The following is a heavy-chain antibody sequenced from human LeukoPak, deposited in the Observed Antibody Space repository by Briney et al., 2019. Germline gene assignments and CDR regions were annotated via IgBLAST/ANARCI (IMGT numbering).Heavy chain of an antibody. J-gene: IGHJ4*02. CDR3: ARESNSGYYLSY. Sequence: GVSLRLSCAASGFTVTSNYMSWVRQAPGKGLEWVSVIYNDGRTYYADSVKGRFTISRDNSKNTLYLQMNSLRAEDTAVYYCARESNSGYYLSYWGQGTLVTVSS. V-gene: IGHV3-66*01. CDR2: IYNDGRT. CDR1: GFTVTSNY. D-gene: IGHD3-22*01.